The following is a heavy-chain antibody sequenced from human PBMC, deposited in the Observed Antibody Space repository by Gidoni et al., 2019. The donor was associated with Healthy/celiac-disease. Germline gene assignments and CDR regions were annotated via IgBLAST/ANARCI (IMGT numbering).Heavy chain of an antibody. V-gene: IGHV4-39*01. CDR2: IYYSGST. Sequence: QLQLQESGPGLVKPSETLSLTCTVSGGSISSSRYYWGWIRQPPGKGLEWIGSIYYSGSTYYNPSLKSRVTISVDTSKNQFSLKLSSVTAADTAVYYCARLRWELLLSFYYYGMDVWGQGTTVTVSS. CDR3: ARLRWELLLSFYYYGMDV. CDR1: GGSISSSRYY. J-gene: IGHJ6*02. D-gene: IGHD1-26*01.